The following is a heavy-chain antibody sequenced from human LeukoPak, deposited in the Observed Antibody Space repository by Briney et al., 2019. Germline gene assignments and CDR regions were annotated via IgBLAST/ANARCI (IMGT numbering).Heavy chain of an antibody. CDR3: ARVLERGRYYYYGMDV. CDR2: INSDGSST. Sequence: GGSLRLSCAASGFTFSSYWMHWVRQAPGKGLVWFSRINSDGSSTNYADSVKGRFTISRDNAKNTLYLQMNSLRAEDTAVYYCARVLERGRYYYYGMDVWGQGTTVTVSS. D-gene: IGHD1-1*01. V-gene: IGHV3-74*01. CDR1: GFTFSSYW. J-gene: IGHJ6*02.